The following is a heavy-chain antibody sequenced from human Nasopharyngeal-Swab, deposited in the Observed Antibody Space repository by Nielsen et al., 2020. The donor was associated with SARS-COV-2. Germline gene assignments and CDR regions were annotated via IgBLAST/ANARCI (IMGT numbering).Heavy chain of an antibody. CDR3: ARDGLDYDFWSAYFMDF. V-gene: IGHV3-21*01. J-gene: IGHJ6*02. Sequence: GGSLRLSCAASGFTFSNYNMNWVRQAPGKGLEWVSSISSSSTYIYYADSVKGRFTISRDNTKNSLSLQMNSLRAEDTAVYYCARDGLDYDFWSAYFMDFWGQGTTVIVSS. CDR2: ISSSSTYI. CDR1: GFTFSNYN. D-gene: IGHD3-3*01.